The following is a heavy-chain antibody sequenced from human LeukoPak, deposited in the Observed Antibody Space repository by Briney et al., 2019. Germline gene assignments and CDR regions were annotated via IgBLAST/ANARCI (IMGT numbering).Heavy chain of an antibody. J-gene: IGHJ3*02. D-gene: IGHD2-15*01. Sequence: PSETLSLTCAVSGGSISSSTNWWSWVRQPPGKGLEWIGDIYHSGGTNYNPSLKSRVTISVDTSKNQFSLKLSSVTAADTAVYYCARDGTYCSGGSCPRKVVVVRAFDIWGQGTMVTVSS. CDR1: GGSISSSTNW. CDR3: ARDGTYCSGGSCPRKVVVVRAFDI. CDR2: IYHSGGT. V-gene: IGHV4-4*02.